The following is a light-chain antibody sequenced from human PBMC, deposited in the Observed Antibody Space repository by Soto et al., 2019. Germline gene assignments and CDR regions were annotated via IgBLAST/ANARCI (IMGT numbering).Light chain of an antibody. V-gene: IGKV3-20*01. CDR2: GAS. CDR1: QTVGSNY. CDR3: QQYSSSPRT. Sequence: EIVLTQSPVTLSLSPGQRATLSCRASQTVGSNYLAWYQQKPGQAPRVLIHGASSRATGIPDRFNGSGSGTDFTFIISRLEPEDFAVYYCQQYSSSPRTFGQGTKVEVK. J-gene: IGKJ1*01.